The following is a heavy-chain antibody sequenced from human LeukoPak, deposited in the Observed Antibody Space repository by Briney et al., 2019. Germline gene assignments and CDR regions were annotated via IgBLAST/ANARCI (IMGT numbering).Heavy chain of an antibody. V-gene: IGHV5-51*07. D-gene: IGHD2-2*01. CDR2: IYPDDSDT. Sequence: GESLKISCKGSGYSFTNYWIGWVHQMPGKGLEWMGIIYPDDSDTRYSPSFQGQVTISADKSISTAYLQWSSLKASDTAIYYCARGVVPAFYYYGMDVWGQGTTVTVSS. J-gene: IGHJ6*02. CDR1: GYSFTNYW. CDR3: ARGVVPAFYYYGMDV.